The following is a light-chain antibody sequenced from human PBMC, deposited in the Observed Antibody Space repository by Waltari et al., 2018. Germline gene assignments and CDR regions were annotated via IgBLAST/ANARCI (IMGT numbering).Light chain of an antibody. V-gene: IGKV1-39*01. Sequence: DIQMTQSPSSLSASVGDRVTLTCRASQSISRYLNWYQQKPGKAPKHLISDASSLQSGVPSKFSGSGSGTDFTLTISSLQPEDFASFYCQQNYNPPYTFGQGTELDI. CDR2: DAS. CDR3: QQNYNPPYT. J-gene: IGKJ2*01. CDR1: QSISRY.